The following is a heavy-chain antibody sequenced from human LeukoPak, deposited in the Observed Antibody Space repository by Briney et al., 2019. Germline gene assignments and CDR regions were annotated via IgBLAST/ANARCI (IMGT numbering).Heavy chain of an antibody. Sequence: SGTLSLTCAVSGGSINNYKWWSWIRQSPGKGLEWLGEIFYTGSPNYNPSFKSRITMSVDKSNNQFSPILTSVTVADTGVYYCARDGASYYDHWGQGILVTVTS. CDR3: ARDGASYYDH. D-gene: IGHD3-10*01. J-gene: IGHJ5*02. CDR1: GGSINNYKW. V-gene: IGHV4-4*02. CDR2: IFYTGSP.